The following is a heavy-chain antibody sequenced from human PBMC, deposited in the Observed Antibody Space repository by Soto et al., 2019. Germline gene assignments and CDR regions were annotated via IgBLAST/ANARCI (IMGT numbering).Heavy chain of an antibody. D-gene: IGHD2-15*01. V-gene: IGHV1-18*01. Sequence: ASVKVSCKASGYTFTSYGISWVRQAPGQGLEWMGWISAYNGNTNYAQKLQGRVTMTTGTSTSTAYMELRSLRSDDTAVYYCAREPARRYCSGGSCSLDYWGQGTLVTVSS. J-gene: IGHJ4*02. CDR1: GYTFTSYG. CDR2: ISAYNGNT. CDR3: AREPARRYCSGGSCSLDY.